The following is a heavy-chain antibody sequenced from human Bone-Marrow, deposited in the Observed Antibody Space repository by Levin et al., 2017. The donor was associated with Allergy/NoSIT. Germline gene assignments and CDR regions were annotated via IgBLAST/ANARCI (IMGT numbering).Heavy chain of an antibody. J-gene: IGHJ4*02. V-gene: IGHV3-23*01. CDR1: GFTFSNYA. Sequence: PGESLKISCAASGFTFSNYAMSWVRQAPGKGLDWVASLSATGSVTYFADPVQGRFTISRDNSKDMVYLQMNSLRAEDPAIYYCTKDRSQTIAAKYFDSWGQGSLVTVSS. CDR2: LSATGSVT. D-gene: IGHD6-25*01. CDR3: TKDRSQTIAAKYFDS.